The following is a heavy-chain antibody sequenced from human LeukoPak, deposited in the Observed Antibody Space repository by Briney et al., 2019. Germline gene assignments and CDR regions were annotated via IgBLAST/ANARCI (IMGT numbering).Heavy chain of an antibody. Sequence: PSETLSLTCTVSARSISSSSYYRGWIRQPPGNGLEWIGSIYYSRSTYYNPSLKSRVTISVDTSKNQFSLKLSSVTAADTAVYYCARLGYCTGGSCYYYYYMDVWGKGTTVTVSS. V-gene: IGHV4-39*01. CDR1: ARSISSSSYY. J-gene: IGHJ6*03. CDR2: IYYSRST. D-gene: IGHD2-15*01. CDR3: ARLGYCTGGSCYYYYYMDV.